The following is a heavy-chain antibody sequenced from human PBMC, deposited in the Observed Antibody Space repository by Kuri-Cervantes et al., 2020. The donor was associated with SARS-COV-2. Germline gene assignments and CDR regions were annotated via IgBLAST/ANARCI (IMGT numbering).Heavy chain of an antibody. CDR1: GFTFSSYW. CDR3: ARVAGEGPIYYYYMDV. CDR2: ISGSGSYM. V-gene: IGHV3-21*01. J-gene: IGHJ6*03. Sequence: GGSLRLSCAASGFTFSSYWMSWVRQAPGKALQWVSSISGSGSYMYYADSVKGRFTVSRGSAKNSLYLQMNSLRGEDTAVYYCARVAGEGPIYYYYMDVWGKGTTVTVSS. D-gene: IGHD2-21*01.